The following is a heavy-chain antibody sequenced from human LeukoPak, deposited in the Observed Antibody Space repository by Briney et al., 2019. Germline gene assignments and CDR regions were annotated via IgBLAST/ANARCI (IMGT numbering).Heavy chain of an antibody. D-gene: IGHD2-2*01. V-gene: IGHV3-9*01. CDR3: ARYCSSTSCQAEGAFDI. CDR2: ISWNSGSI. Sequence: SLRLSCAASVFTLDDYAMHCVRHAPEEGLEWGSGISWNSGSIGYADSMKGRFTISRDNAKNSLYLQMNSLRAEDTALYYCARYCSSTSCQAEGAFDIWGQGTMVTVSS. CDR1: VFTLDDYA. J-gene: IGHJ3*02.